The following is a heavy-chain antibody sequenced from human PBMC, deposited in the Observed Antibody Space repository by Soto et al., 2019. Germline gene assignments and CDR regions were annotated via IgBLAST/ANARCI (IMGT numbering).Heavy chain of an antibody. CDR2: ITVNSGNT. CDR1: GFTFMSYG. J-gene: IGHJ2*01. D-gene: IGHD5-18*01. V-gene: IGHV1-18*04. CDR3: ARSYSYGSYWYFDL. Sequence: ASVKVSCKASGFTFMSYGITWVRQAPGQGLEWMGWITVNSGNTHYAERLQGRVTMTTDTSTSTAYMELWSLSSDDTATYYCARSYSYGSYWYFDLWGRGTLVTVSS.